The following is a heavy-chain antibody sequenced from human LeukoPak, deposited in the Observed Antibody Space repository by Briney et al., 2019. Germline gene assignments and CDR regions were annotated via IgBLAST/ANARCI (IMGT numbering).Heavy chain of an antibody. CDR2: ISPYNGNT. V-gene: IGHV1-18*01. CDR3: AGDAILSYYSDGSAYHGFDF. D-gene: IGHD3-22*01. Sequence: ASVKVSCKASRYTFTNFRVSWVRPAPGQGLEWMGWISPYNGNTYSAQKFQGRVTMTTDTPTNTAYMDLRSLRSDDTAMYYCAGDAILSYYSDGSAYHGFDFWGQGTLVTVSS. J-gene: IGHJ4*02. CDR1: RYTFTNFR.